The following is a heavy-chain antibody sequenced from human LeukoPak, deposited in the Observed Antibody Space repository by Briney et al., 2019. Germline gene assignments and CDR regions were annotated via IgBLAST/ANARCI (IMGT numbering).Heavy chain of an antibody. CDR1: GGSFSGYY. CDR3: ARGIIAARGYSSHYMDV. CDR2: VNHSGST. J-gene: IGHJ6*03. D-gene: IGHD6-6*01. Sequence: KPSETLSLTCAVYGGSFSGYYWSWLRQPPGKGLEWIGEVNHSGSTNYNPSLKSRVTISVDASKNQFSLKLSSVTAADTAVYSCARGIIAARGYSSHYMDVWGKGTTVTVSS. V-gene: IGHV4-34*01.